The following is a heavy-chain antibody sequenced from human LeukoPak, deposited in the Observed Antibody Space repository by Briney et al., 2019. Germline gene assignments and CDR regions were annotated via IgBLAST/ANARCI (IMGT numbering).Heavy chain of an antibody. CDR3: ARAKNRAYAFDI. CDR2: INPSGGST. J-gene: IGHJ3*02. V-gene: IGHV1-46*01. Sequence: ASVKVSGKASGYTFTSYYMHWVRQAPGQGLEWMGIINPSGGSTSCAQKFQGRVTMTRDTSTSTVYMELSSLRSEDTVVYYCARAKNRAYAFDIWGQGTMVTVSS. D-gene: IGHD2/OR15-2a*01. CDR1: GYTFTSYY.